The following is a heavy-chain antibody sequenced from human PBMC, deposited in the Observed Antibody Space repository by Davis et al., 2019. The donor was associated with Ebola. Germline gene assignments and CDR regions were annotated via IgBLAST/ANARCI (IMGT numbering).Heavy chain of an antibody. J-gene: IGHJ6*02. D-gene: IGHD5-12*01. V-gene: IGHV4-34*01. CDR2: INQSGST. CDR1: GGSFSGYY. Sequence: SETLSLTCAVYGGSFSGYYWSWIRQPPGKGLEWIGTINQSGSTNYNPSLKSRVTISVDTSKNQFSLKLSSVTAADTAVYYCARGEYSGYDWNYYYYYGMDVWGQGTTVTVSS. CDR3: ARGEYSGYDWNYYYYYGMDV.